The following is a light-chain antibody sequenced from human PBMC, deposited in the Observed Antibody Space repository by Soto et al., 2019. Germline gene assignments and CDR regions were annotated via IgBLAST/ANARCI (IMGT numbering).Light chain of an antibody. V-gene: IGKV3-11*01. J-gene: IGKJ5*01. CDR2: DAS. Sequence: EIVLTQSPATLSLSPGERVTLSCRASQSVSSYLAWYQQKPGQAPRLLIYDASNRATGIPDRFSGSGSGTDFTLTISRLDPEDFAVYYCQKRRNWPPITFGQGTRLEIK. CDR1: QSVSSY. CDR3: QKRRNWPPIT.